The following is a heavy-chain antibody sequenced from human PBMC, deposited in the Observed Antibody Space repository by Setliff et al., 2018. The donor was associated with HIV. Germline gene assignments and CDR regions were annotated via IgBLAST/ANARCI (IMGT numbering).Heavy chain of an antibody. V-gene: IGHV4-34*01. Sequence: SETLSLTCAVYGGSFSDYYWTWIRQPPGKGLEWIGEINHGGSTNYNPSLRSRVTISLDRSKNQFSLKLTSVTAADTAVYYCASCLQNYDSSGYYTNYFDYWGQGTLVTVSS. D-gene: IGHD3-22*01. CDR3: ASCLQNYDSSGYYTNYFDY. J-gene: IGHJ4*02. CDR2: INHGGST. CDR1: GGSFSDYY.